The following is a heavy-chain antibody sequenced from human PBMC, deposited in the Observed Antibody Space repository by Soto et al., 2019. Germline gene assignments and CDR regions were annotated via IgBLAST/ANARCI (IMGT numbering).Heavy chain of an antibody. CDR2: ISSDGDTI. D-gene: IGHD5-12*01. V-gene: IGHV3-9*01. CDR3: TKGGYDLIYYFGMDV. J-gene: IGHJ6*02. CDR1: GFTFHEYA. Sequence: EVQLIESGGGWVQPGTSLRVSCAASGFTFHEYAMHWVRQAAGKGLEWVSGISSDGDTIAYADSVQGRFTVFRDNAKNYLYLQMNSLRAEDTALYYCTKGGYDLIYYFGMDVWGQGTTVTVSS.